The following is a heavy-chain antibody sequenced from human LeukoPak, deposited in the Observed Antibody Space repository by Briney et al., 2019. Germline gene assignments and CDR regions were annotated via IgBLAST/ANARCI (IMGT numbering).Heavy chain of an antibody. V-gene: IGHV3-7*01. Sequence: GGSLRLSCAASGSTFSNYWMHSVRQAPGRRLEYVANIKQGGSEKLCVDSVRGRFTISRDDAKNSLSLQMNSLRAEDTAVYYCAKGSGWLIDHWGQGTVVTVSS. CDR1: GSTFSNYW. D-gene: IGHD6-19*01. CDR3: AKGSGWLIDH. J-gene: IGHJ4*02. CDR2: IKQGGSEK.